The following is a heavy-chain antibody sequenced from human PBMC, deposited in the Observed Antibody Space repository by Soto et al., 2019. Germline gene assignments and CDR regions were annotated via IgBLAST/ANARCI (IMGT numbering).Heavy chain of an antibody. CDR3: AQDLGPGDYYYYGMDV. Sequence: GGSLRLSCAASGITFSNYGVHWVRQAPGKGLEWVAVISYDGSKKDYADSVKGRFTISRDNSKNTLHLEMNSLRAEDTAVYYCAQDLGPGDYYYYGMDVWGQGTTVTVSS. D-gene: IGHD3-10*01. CDR1: GITFSNYG. J-gene: IGHJ6*02. CDR2: ISYDGSKK. V-gene: IGHV3-30*18.